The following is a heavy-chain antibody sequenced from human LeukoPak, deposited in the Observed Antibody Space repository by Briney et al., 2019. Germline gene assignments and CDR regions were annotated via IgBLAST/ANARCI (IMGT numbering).Heavy chain of an antibody. J-gene: IGHJ6*04. CDR2: ISSSGSTI. D-gene: IGHD3-10*02. Sequence: LGGSLRLSCAASGFTFSSYEMNWVRQAPGKGLEWVSYISSSGSTIYYADSVKGRFTVSRDNAKNSLYLQMNSLRAEDTAVYYCAELGITMIGGVRGKGTTVTISS. CDR1: GFTFSSYE. V-gene: IGHV3-48*03. CDR3: AELGITMIGGV.